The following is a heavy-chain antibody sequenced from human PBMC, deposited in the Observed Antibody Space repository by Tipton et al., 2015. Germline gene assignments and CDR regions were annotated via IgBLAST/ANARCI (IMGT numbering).Heavy chain of an antibody. CDR2: ISHTGST. CDR1: GDSISSTNLY. D-gene: IGHD1-14*01. Sequence: TLSLTCTVSGDSISSTNLYWSWLRQHPVKGLEWIGFISHTGSTYYNPSLKSRVTMSVETSKNQFSLKLSSVTAADTAVYYCARATGAGHFDYWGQGTLVTVSS. CDR3: ARATGAGHFDY. J-gene: IGHJ4*02. V-gene: IGHV4-31*03.